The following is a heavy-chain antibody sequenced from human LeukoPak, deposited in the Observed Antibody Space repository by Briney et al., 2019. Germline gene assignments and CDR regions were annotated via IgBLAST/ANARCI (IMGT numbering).Heavy chain of an antibody. V-gene: IGHV4-59*01. J-gene: IGHJ6*03. CDR2: IHYSGST. D-gene: IGHD3-10*01. CDR3: ARVEEGYGSGRRENYYYYYMDV. Sequence: SETLSLTCTVSGGSISSYYWSWIRQPPGEGLEWIGYIHYSGSTNYKPSLKSRVTISVDTSKNQFSLKLSSVTAADTAVYYCARVEEGYGSGRRENYYYYYMDVWGKGTTVTISS. CDR1: GGSISSYY.